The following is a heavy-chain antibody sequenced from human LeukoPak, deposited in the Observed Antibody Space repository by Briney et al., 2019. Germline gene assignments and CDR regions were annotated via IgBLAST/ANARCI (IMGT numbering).Heavy chain of an antibody. J-gene: IGHJ4*02. D-gene: IGHD3-22*01. CDR3: ARDLLQYYYDSSGYPGPY. Sequence: PGGSLRLSCAASGFTFSSHAMNWVRQAPGKGLEWVAVIWYDGSNKYYADSVKGRFTISRDNSKNTLYLQMNSLRAEDTAVYYCARDLLQYYYDSSGYPGPYWGQGTLVTVSS. CDR2: IWYDGSNK. V-gene: IGHV3-33*08. CDR1: GFTFSSHA.